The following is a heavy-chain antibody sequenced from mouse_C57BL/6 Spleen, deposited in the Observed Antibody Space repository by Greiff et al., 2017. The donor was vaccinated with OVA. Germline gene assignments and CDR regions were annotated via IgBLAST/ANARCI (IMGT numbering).Heavy chain of an antibody. CDR2: IDPANGNT. D-gene: IGHD2-10*01. V-gene: IGHV14-3*01. Sequence: VHVKQSVAELVRPGASVKLSCTASGFTITNTYMHWVKQRPEQGLEWIGRIDPANGNTKYAPKFQGKATITADTSSNTAYLQLSSLTSEDTAIYYCAPYYEGFAYWGQGTLVTVSA. CDR1: GFTITNTY. CDR3: APYYEGFAY. J-gene: IGHJ3*01.